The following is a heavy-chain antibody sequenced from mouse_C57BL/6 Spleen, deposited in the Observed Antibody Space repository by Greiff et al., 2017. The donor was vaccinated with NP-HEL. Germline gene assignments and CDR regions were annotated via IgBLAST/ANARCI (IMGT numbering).Heavy chain of an antibody. Sequence: VQWVESGAELVKPGASVKMSCKASGYTFTSYWITWVKQRPGQGLEWIGDIYPGSGSTNYNEKFKSKATLTVDTSSSTAYMQLSSLTSEDSAVYYCARNYDYDGTGWFAYWGQGTLVTVSA. V-gene: IGHV1-55*01. CDR3: ARNYDYDGTGWFAY. D-gene: IGHD2-4*01. CDR1: GYTFTSYW. CDR2: IYPGSGST. J-gene: IGHJ3*01.